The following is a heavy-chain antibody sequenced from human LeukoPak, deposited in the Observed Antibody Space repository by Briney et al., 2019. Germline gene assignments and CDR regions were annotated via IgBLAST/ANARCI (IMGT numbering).Heavy chain of an antibody. V-gene: IGHV4-59*01. CDR2: IYYSGST. Sequence: SETLSLTCTVSGGSISSYYWSWVRQPPGKGLEWIGYIYYSGSTKYNPSLKNRVTISIDTSKNQFSLKLSSVTAADTAVYYCARWYYYGSGSYAPFDYWGQGTLVTVSS. CDR3: ARWYYYGSGSYAPFDY. CDR1: GGSISSYY. J-gene: IGHJ4*02. D-gene: IGHD3-10*01.